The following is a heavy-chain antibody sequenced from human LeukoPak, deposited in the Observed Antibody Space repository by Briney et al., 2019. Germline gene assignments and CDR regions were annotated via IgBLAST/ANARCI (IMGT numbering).Heavy chain of an antibody. Sequence: GGSLRLSCAASGFTFSSYAMHWVRQAPGKGLEWVAVISYDGSNKYYADSVKGRFTISRDNSKNTLYLQMNSLRAEDTAVYYCAKAGLITFGGVIVSEDYYYYMDVWGKGTTVTVSS. CDR3: AKAGLITFGGVIVSEDYYYYMDV. V-gene: IGHV3-30*04. CDR2: ISYDGSNK. D-gene: IGHD3-16*02. J-gene: IGHJ6*03. CDR1: GFTFSSYA.